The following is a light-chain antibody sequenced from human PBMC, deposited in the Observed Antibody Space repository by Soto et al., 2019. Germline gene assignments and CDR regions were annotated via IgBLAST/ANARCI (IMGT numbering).Light chain of an antibody. Sequence: QSALTQPASVSGSPGQSISVSCTGTSSDVGKYKFVSWYQQHPGKAPKLLMYEGTKRPSGVSNRFSGSKSGNTASLTISGLQAEDEADYYCCSHAGGGTLVFGGGTKRTVL. V-gene: IGLV2-23*01. CDR3: CSHAGGGTLV. J-gene: IGLJ3*02. CDR2: EGT. CDR1: SSDVGKYKF.